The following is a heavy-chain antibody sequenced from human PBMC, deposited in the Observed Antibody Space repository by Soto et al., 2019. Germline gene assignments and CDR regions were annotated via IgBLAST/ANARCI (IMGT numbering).Heavy chain of an antibody. CDR3: ARAISDIVVVPAARGYYYYYGMDV. CDR1: GYSFTSYW. V-gene: IGHV5-51*03. CDR2: IYPGDSDT. Sequence: GRTLKISCKGPGYSFTSYWIGWVRQMPGKGLEWMGIIYPGDSDTRYSPSFQGQVTISADKSISTAYLQWSSLKASDTAMYYCARAISDIVVVPAARGYYYYYGMDVWGQGTTVTVSS. J-gene: IGHJ6*02. D-gene: IGHD2-2*01.